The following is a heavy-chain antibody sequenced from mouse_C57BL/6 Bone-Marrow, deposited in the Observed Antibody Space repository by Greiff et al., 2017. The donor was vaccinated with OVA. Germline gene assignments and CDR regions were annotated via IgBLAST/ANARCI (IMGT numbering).Heavy chain of an antibody. Sequence: EVKLMESGGDLVKPGGSLKLSCAASGFTFSSYGMSWVRQTPDKRLEWVATISSGGSYTYYPDSVKGRFTISGDNAKNTLYLQMSSLKSEDTAMYYCARHRNYFDYWGQGTTLTVSS. J-gene: IGHJ2*01. CDR2: ISSGGSYT. CDR1: GFTFSSYG. CDR3: ARHRNYFDY. V-gene: IGHV5-6*01.